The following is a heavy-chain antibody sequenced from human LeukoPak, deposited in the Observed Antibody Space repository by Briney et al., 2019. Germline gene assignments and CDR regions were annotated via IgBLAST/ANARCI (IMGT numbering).Heavy chain of an antibody. CDR3: ARQTTVTTQSGY. CDR1: GYIFSNYW. CDR2: IDPIDSYT. J-gene: IGHJ4*01. Sequence: GESLDSPVKGSGYIFSNYWCSWGRQMPGKGLEWMGRIDPIDSYTNYSPSFQGHVTMSVDKSTSTAYLQWSSLKASDTAMYYCARQTTVTTQSGYWGHGDLVTVSS. V-gene: IGHV5-10-1*01. D-gene: IGHD4-17*01.